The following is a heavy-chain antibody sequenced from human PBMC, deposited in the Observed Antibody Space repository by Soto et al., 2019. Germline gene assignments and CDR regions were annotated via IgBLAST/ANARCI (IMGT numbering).Heavy chain of an antibody. CDR3: AKDESRVVVPDNWFDS. V-gene: IGHV3-23*01. CDR2: ISDSGGST. J-gene: IGHJ5*01. D-gene: IGHD3-22*01. CDR1: GLTFISNA. Sequence: GGSLRLSCASSGLTFISNAMSWVRQAPGKGLEWASGISDSGGSTYYADSVKGRFTISRDNSKNTLYLQMNSLRAEDTAVYYCAKDESRVVVPDNWFDSWGQGTLVTVSS.